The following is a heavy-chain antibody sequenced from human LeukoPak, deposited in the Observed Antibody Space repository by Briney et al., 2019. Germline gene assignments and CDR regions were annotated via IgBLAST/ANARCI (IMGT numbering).Heavy chain of an antibody. V-gene: IGHV3-7*01. CDR3: ARDDPSAWYGD. Sequence: PGGSLRLSCSASGFTFSNYWMTWVRQAPGKGLEWVANTNADGSDKYYLGSVKGRFTISRDNAKNSLYLQMNNLRAEDTAVYYCARDDPSAWYGDWGQGTLVTVSS. J-gene: IGHJ4*02. CDR1: GFTFSNYW. CDR2: TNADGSDK. D-gene: IGHD6-19*01.